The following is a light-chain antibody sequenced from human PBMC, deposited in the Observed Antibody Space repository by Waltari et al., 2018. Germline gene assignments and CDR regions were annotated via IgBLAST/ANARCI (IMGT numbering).Light chain of an antibody. V-gene: IGKV4-1*01. CDR2: WAS. CDR3: HQYYSLFT. CDR1: QSLFYSSNSKNY. J-gene: IGKJ3*01. Sequence: DIVMTQSPDSLAVSLGERATINCKSSQSLFYSSNSKNYLAWYQQKPGQSPKLLIYWASTRESGVPDRFSGSVSGTDFTLTISTLQAEDVAVYYCHQYYSLFTFGPGTKVDIK.